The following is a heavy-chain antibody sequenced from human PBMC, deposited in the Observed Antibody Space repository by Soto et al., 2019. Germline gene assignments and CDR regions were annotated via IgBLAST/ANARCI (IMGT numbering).Heavy chain of an antibody. J-gene: IGHJ3*02. D-gene: IGHD3-22*01. Sequence: SETLSLTCAVSGYSISSSNWWGWIRQPPGKGLEWIGYIYYSGSTYYNPSLKSRVTMSVDTSKNQFSLKLSSVTAVDTAVYYCARTVAVGVITTGNDAFDIWGQGTMVT. CDR2: IYYSGST. CDR1: GYSISSSNW. V-gene: IGHV4-28*01. CDR3: ARTVAVGVITTGNDAFDI.